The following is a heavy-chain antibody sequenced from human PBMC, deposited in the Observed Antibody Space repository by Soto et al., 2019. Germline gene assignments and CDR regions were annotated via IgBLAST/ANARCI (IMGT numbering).Heavy chain of an antibody. CDR1: GFTFSKYG. CDR3: AKDGDRTYCGGGSCDFFDQ. J-gene: IGHJ4*02. V-gene: IGHV3-33*06. Sequence: LXLSCAASGFTFSKYGIHWVRQAPGKGLEWVAVIWHDGSEKYYADSVKGRFTISRDNSKNTVYLQMNSLRAEDTAVYYCAKDGDRTYCGGGSCDFFDQWGQGALVTVSS. D-gene: IGHD2-15*01. CDR2: IWHDGSEK.